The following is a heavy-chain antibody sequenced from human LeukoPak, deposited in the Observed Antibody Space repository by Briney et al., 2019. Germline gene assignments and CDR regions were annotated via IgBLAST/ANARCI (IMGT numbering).Heavy chain of an antibody. J-gene: IGHJ4*02. Sequence: PSETLSLTCIVSGGSISSSSYYWGWIRQPPGKGLEWIGNIYYSGSTYYNPSLKGRVTMSVDTSKNQFSLKLSSVTAADTAVYYCARGRDSTMPGHIVVVTAFDYWGQGTLVTVSS. CDR3: ARGRDSTMPGHIVVVTAFDY. D-gene: IGHD2-21*02. V-gene: IGHV4-39*07. CDR1: GGSISSSSYY. CDR2: IYYSGST.